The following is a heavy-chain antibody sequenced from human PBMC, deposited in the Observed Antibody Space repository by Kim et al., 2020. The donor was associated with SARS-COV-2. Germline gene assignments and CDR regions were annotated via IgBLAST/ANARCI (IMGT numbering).Heavy chain of an antibody. D-gene: IGHD4-17*01. Sequence: VKGRFTISRDDSKNTLYLQMNSLRAEDTAVYYCTTLAKDDACGVYDAFDVWGQGTMVTVSS. CDR3: TTLAKDDACGVYDAFDV. J-gene: IGHJ3*01. V-gene: IGHV3-15*01.